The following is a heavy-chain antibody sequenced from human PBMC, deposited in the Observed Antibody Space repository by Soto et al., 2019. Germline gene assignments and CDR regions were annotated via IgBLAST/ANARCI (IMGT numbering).Heavy chain of an antibody. Sequence: ESLSSACKGSGYSFTSDWISLVRQMPGKGLEWMGRIDPSDSYTNYSPSFQGHVTISADKSISTAYLQWSSLKASDTAMYYCARHVSITMVRGVIISYNWFDPWGQGTLVTVSS. V-gene: IGHV5-10-1*01. CDR3: ARHVSITMVRGVIISYNWFDP. CDR2: IDPSDSYT. D-gene: IGHD3-10*01. J-gene: IGHJ5*02. CDR1: GYSFTSDW.